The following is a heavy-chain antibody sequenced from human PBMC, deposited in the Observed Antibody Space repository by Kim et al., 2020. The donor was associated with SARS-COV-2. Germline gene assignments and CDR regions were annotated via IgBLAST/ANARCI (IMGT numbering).Heavy chain of an antibody. J-gene: IGHJ4*02. D-gene: IGHD6-19*01. Sequence: GGSLRLSCAASGFTFSTYSMNWVRQAPGKGLEWVSSISSSSSYIYYADSVMGRFTISRDNAKNSLYLQMNSLRAEDTAVYYCASSTRYSSGWIDYWGQGTLVTVSS. CDR2: ISSSSSYI. V-gene: IGHV3-21*01. CDR1: GFTFSTYS. CDR3: ASSTRYSSGWIDY.